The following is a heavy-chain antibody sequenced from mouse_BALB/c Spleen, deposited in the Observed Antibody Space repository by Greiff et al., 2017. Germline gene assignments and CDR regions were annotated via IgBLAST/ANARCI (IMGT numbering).Heavy chain of an antibody. D-gene: IGHD2-1*01. CDR1: GYTFTNYW. J-gene: IGHJ4*01. CDR3: ATYYYGNPYAMDY. CDR2: IYPGGGYT. V-gene: IGHV1-63*02. Sequence: VQLQQSGAELVRPGTSVKISCKASGYTFTNYWLGWVKQRPGHGLEWIGDIYPGGGYTNYNEKFKGKATLTADTSSSTAYMQLSSLTSEDSAVYFCATYYYGNPYAMDYWGQGTSVTVSS.